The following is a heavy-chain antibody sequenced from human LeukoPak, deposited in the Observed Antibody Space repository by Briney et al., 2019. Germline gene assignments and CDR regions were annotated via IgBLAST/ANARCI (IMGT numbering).Heavy chain of an antibody. Sequence: GGSLRLSCAAFGFTFSSYAMSWVRQAPGKGLEWVSAISGSGGSTYYADSVKGRFTISRDNSKNTLYLQMNSLRAEDTAVYYCAKVGQKWIYSWFDPWGQGTLVTVSS. D-gene: IGHD5-12*01. J-gene: IGHJ5*02. CDR3: AKVGQKWIYSWFDP. CDR1: GFTFSSYA. CDR2: ISGSGGST. V-gene: IGHV3-23*01.